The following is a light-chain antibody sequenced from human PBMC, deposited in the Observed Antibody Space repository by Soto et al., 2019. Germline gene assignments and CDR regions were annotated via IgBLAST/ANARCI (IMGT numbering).Light chain of an antibody. CDR2: DVN. Sequence: QSALTQPASVSGSPGQSITISCTGTSSDIGGFTFVSWYQQHPGKVPKLMIFDVNRRPSGVSDRFSGSKSGNTASLTVSGLQAEDEGYYYCSSYTSSSTHVFGCGTKLTVL. CDR3: SSYTSSSTHV. CDR1: SSDIGGFTF. V-gene: IGLV2-14*03. J-gene: IGLJ6*01.